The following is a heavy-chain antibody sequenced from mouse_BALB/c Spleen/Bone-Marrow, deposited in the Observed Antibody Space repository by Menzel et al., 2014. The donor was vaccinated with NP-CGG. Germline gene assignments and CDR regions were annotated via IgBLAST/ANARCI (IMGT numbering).Heavy chain of an antibody. CDR2: IYPGTGST. V-gene: IGHV1S22*01. CDR3: ARCLVMDY. J-gene: IGHJ2*01. CDR1: GYTFTSYW. D-gene: IGHD2-5*01. Sequence: LQQSGSELVRPGASGKLSCTASGYTFTSYWMHWVKQRPGQGLEWIGNIYPGTGSTNYDEKFKTKSTLTVDTSSRTAYMQLSSLTSEDSAVYYCARCLVMDYWGQGTTLTVSS.